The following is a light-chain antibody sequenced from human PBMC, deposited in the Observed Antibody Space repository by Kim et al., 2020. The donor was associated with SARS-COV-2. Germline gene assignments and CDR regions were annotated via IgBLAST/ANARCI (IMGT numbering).Light chain of an antibody. CDR2: DAS. J-gene: IGKJ5*01. CDR1: QSVSSY. Sequence: SLSPGKRATLSCRASQSVSSYLAWYQHKPGQAPRLLIYDASNRATGIPARFSGSGSGTDFTLTISSLEPEDFAVYYCQQRSDWPTFGQGTRLEIK. V-gene: IGKV3-11*01. CDR3: QQRSDWPT.